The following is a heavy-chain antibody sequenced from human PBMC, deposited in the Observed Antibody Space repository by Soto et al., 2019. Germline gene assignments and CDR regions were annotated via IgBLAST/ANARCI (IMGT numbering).Heavy chain of an antibody. J-gene: IGHJ4*02. CDR2: IYSSGST. CDR3: ARGSGNPFDY. V-gene: IGHV4-59*01. CDR1: GGSMNTYY. Sequence: SETLSLTCSVSGGSMNTYYWSWIRQPPGKGLEWIGYIYSSGSTNYKLSPKSRVVFSVDTSKNQFSLKLSSVTAADTAVYYCARGSGNPFDYWGQGTLVTVSS. D-gene: IGHD2-15*01.